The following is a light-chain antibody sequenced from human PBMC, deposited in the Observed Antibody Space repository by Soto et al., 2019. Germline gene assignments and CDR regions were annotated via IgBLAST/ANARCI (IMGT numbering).Light chain of an antibody. CDR3: QQRSNWPPVIT. CDR2: DAS. V-gene: IGKV3-11*01. CDR1: QSVSSY. J-gene: IGKJ5*01. Sequence: EIVFTQSPATLSLSPGERATLSCRASQSVSSYLAWYQQKPGQAPRLLIYDASNRATGIPARFSGSGSGTDFTLTISSLEPEDFAVYYCQQRSNWPPVITFGQGTRLEIK.